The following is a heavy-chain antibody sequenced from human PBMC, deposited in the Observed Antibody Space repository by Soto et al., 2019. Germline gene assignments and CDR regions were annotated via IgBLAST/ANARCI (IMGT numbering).Heavy chain of an antibody. CDR1: GGTFSSYT. D-gene: IGHD4-4*01. CDR2: IIPIFGTT. Sequence: SVKVSCKXSGGTFSSYTMSWVRQAPGQGLEWMGGIIPIFGTTTYAHKFQGRVTITADESTSTVYMELSSLRGEDTAVYYCARGALTTLTYYYGMDVWGQGTTVTVSS. V-gene: IGHV1-69*13. J-gene: IGHJ6*02. CDR3: ARGALTTLTYYYGMDV.